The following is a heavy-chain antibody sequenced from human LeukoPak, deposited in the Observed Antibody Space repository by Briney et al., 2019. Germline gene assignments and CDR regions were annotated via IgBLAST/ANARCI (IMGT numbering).Heavy chain of an antibody. Sequence: PSETLSLTCTVSGGSISSSSYYWGWIRQPPGKGLEWIGSIYYSGSTYYNPSLKSRVTISVDTSKNQFSLKLSSVTAADTAVYYCARIKTTVIDYWGQGTLVTVSS. D-gene: IGHD4-17*01. CDR1: GGSISSSSYY. CDR3: ARIKTTVIDY. J-gene: IGHJ4*02. V-gene: IGHV4-39*07. CDR2: IYYSGST.